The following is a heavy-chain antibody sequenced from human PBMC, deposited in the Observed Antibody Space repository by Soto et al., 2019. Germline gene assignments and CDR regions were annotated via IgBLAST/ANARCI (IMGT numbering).Heavy chain of an antibody. Sequence: QVQLVQSGAEVKKPGASVKVSCKASGYTFTSYDINWVRQATGQGLEWMGWMNPNSGNTGYAQKFQGRVTMTRNTCISTAYMELSSLRSEDTAVYYCARGRYCSGGSCYSFGNWFDPWGQGTLVTVSS. D-gene: IGHD2-15*01. CDR2: MNPNSGNT. CDR1: GYTFTSYD. J-gene: IGHJ5*02. V-gene: IGHV1-8*01. CDR3: ARGRYCSGGSCYSFGNWFDP.